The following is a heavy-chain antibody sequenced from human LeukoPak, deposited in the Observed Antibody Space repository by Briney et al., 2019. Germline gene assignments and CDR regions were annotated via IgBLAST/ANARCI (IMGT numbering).Heavy chain of an antibody. CDR2: IYFRGGT. V-gene: IGHV4-59*08. CDR3: ARRGGDSSGNFDY. J-gene: IGHJ4*02. D-gene: IGHD3-22*01. CDR1: GGSISSYC. Sequence: SATLALTRTAPGGSISSYCWSWIRQPPGKGLDWNGYIYFRGGTNFHPTLKSRVTISVDKPKKQFSLRLSSVTAADTAVYYCARRGGDSSGNFDYWGQGALVTVSS.